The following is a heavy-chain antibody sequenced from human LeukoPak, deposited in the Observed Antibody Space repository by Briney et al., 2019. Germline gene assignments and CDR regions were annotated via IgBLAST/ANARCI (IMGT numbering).Heavy chain of an antibody. J-gene: IGHJ4*02. CDR2: IYSDGST. Sequence: PGGSLRLSCAASGFTVSSNCMSWVRQAPGKGLEWVSLIYSDGSTFYADSVKGRFTISRDNSKNTLYLQMTSLRAEDTAVYYCGRALDVFPYHFDYWGQGTLVTVSS. V-gene: IGHV3-66*02. CDR1: GFTVSSNC. CDR3: GRALDVFPYHFDY. D-gene: IGHD3/OR15-3a*01.